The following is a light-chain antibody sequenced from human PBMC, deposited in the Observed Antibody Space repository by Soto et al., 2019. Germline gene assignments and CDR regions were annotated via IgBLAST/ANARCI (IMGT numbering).Light chain of an antibody. J-gene: IGLJ2*01. CDR2: IDN. V-gene: IGLV1-44*01. CDR3: DSCDDSLNGPV. CDR1: TSNIGSQT. Sequence: QSVLTQPPSASGTPGQRVSISCSGSTSNIGSQTVNWYQRLPGTAPKLLIYIDNQRPSGVPDRFSGSKSGTSASLAIIGLQSEDEADYFCDSCDDSLNGPVFGGGTKLTVL.